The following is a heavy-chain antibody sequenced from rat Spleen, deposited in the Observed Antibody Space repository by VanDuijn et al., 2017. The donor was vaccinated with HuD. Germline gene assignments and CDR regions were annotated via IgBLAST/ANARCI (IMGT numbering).Heavy chain of an antibody. CDR2: ISYEGSGT. J-gene: IGHJ2*01. CDR1: GFTFSDYY. Sequence: EVHLVESGGGLVQPGRSLKLSCAASGFTFSDYYMAWVRQAPKKGLEGVASISYEGSGTYYGDSVKGRFTISRDNAKSTLYLQMNSLRSEDTATYYCARIMYTHFDYWGQGVMVTVSS. CDR3: ARIMYTHFDY. D-gene: IGHD1-6*01. V-gene: IGHV5-22*01.